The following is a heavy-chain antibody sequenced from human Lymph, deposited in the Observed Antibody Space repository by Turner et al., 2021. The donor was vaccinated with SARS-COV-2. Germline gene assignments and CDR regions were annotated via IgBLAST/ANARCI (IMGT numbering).Heavy chain of an antibody. CDR2: IYSGGST. CDR3: ARVLPYGDYFDY. D-gene: IGHD4-17*01. Sequence: ALLVVSWGCSFLPAWPLSLSCVASWCIVCTNYMTWVRLAQGKGREKISLIYSGGSTYNTDSVRGRFTNSRDNTKNTLYLQRNSLRADDTAVYYCARVLPYGDYFDYWGQGTLVTVSS. CDR1: WCIVCTNY. J-gene: IGHJ4*02. V-gene: IGHV3-53*01.